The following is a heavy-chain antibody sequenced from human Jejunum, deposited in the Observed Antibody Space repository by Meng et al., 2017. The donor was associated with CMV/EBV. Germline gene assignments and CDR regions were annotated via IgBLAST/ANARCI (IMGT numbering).Heavy chain of an antibody. CDR2: IYYSGST. Sequence: GGSISNYFWSWIRQPPRQCLEWIGYIYYSGSTYYNPSLKSRVTVSVDTSKNQFSLKLSSLTAADTAVYYCARTSYTNYNYYAMDVWGQGTTVTVSS. J-gene: IGHJ6*02. CDR3: ARTSYTNYNYYAMDV. CDR1: GGSISNYF. D-gene: IGHD1-1*01. V-gene: IGHV4-59*01.